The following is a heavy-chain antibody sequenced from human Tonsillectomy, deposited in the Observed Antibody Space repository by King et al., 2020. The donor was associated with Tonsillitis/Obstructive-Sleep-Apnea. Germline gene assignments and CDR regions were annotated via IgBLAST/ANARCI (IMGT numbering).Heavy chain of an antibody. Sequence: QLVQSGAEVKKPGSSVKVSCTSSGGTVSTYTFSWVRQAPGQGLEWMGGIIPILDKTNSAQKFQGRVTITADKSTSTVYMELSSLRSDDTAVYYCARRGDSYGAEYFQYGGQGTLVTVSS. CDR1: GGTVSTYT. V-gene: IGHV1-69*10. CDR2: IIPILDKT. J-gene: IGHJ1*01. CDR3: ARRGDSYGAEYFQY. D-gene: IGHD5-18*01.